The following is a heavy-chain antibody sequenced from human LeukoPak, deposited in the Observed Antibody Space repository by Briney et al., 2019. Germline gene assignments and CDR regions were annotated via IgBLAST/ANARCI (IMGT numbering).Heavy chain of an antibody. Sequence: GGSLRLSCAASGFTFSSYAVSWVRQAPGKGLEWVSAISGSGGSTYYADSVKGRFTISRDNSKNTLYLQMNSLRAEDTAVYYCAKDVAWLVDWPFFDYWGQGTLVTVSS. V-gene: IGHV3-23*01. CDR1: GFTFSSYA. CDR2: ISGSGGST. J-gene: IGHJ4*02. D-gene: IGHD6-19*01. CDR3: AKDVAWLVDWPFFDY.